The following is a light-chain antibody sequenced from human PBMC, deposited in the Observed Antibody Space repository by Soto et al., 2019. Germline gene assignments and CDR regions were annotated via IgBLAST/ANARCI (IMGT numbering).Light chain of an antibody. Sequence: GLTQPASLSGSPGQSMTISCTGTRSDVGGYDYVSWYQQHPGKAPKLMIYEVSNRPSGVSNRFSGSKSGNTASLTISGLQAEDEADYYCASYTSSSTYVFGTGTKVTVL. CDR1: RSDVGGYDY. CDR2: EVS. CDR3: ASYTSSSTYV. J-gene: IGLJ1*01. V-gene: IGLV2-14*01.